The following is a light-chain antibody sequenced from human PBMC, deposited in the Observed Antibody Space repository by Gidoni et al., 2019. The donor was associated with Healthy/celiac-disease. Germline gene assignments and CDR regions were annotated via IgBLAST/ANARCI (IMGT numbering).Light chain of an antibody. CDR2: AAS. V-gene: IGKV1-27*01. J-gene: IGKJ1*01. Sequence: DIQMTQSPASLSASVGDLVTITCRASQGISNYLAWYQQKPGKVPKLLIYAASPLQTGVPSRFRGSGSWPDFPLTIRSLQPEDFSTYYCQKSHSAPPWTFGQGTKVELK. CDR3: QKSHSAPPWT. CDR1: QGISNY.